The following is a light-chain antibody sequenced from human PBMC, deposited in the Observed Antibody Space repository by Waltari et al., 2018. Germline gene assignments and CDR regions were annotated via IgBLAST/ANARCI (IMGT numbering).Light chain of an antibody. Sequence: EIVLTQSPATLSLSPGERATLSCRASKRVSSYLAWYQQKHGQAPRRLCYEASHRATGITARFSGSRSGTDFSRNNSSREPEDFAVYYCQQRSNWPPALGAGTKVDLK. CDR2: EAS. CDR3: QQRSNWPPA. V-gene: IGKV3-11*01. J-gene: IGKJ4*01. CDR1: KRVSSY.